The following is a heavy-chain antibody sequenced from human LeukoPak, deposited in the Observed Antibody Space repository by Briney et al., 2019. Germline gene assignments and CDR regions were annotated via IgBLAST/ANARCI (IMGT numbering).Heavy chain of an antibody. CDR2: IYYSGST. CDR1: GGSISSYY. D-gene: IGHD2-2*01. J-gene: IGHJ4*02. V-gene: IGHV4-59*01. CDR3: AKEHQIVVVPAAFDY. Sequence: SETLSLTCTVSGGSISSYYWSWIRQPPGKGLEWIGYIYYSGSTNYNPSLKSRVTISVDTSKNQFSLKLSSVTAADTAVYYCAKEHQIVVVPAAFDYWGQGTLVTVSS.